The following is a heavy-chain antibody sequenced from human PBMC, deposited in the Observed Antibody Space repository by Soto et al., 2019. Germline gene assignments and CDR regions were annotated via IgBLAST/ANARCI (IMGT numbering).Heavy chain of an antibody. CDR2: ISGSGDKT. V-gene: IGHV3-23*01. CDR3: ARESKWYGGQYFQD. Sequence: EVQLLQSGGGLAQPGTSLRLSCAASGFTFKYYAMTWVRQAPGKGLEWVSTISGSGDKTDYADSVEGRFRVSRDNSKDTLYLQMDSLRADDTALYYCARESKWYGGQYFQDWGQGTRVTVSS. J-gene: IGHJ1*01. D-gene: IGHD2-8*01. CDR1: GFTFKYYA.